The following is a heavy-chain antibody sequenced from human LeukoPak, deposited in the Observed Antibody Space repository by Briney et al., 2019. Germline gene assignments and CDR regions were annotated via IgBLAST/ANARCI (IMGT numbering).Heavy chain of an antibody. CDR3: AREIAAADPFDY. Sequence: PSETLSLTCTVSGGSISSSSYYWGWIRQPPGKGLEWIGSIYYSGSTYYNPSLKSRVTISVDTSKNQFSLKLSSVTAADTAVYYCAREIAAADPFDYWGRGTLVTVSS. CDR2: IYYSGST. CDR1: GGSISSSSYY. D-gene: IGHD6-13*01. V-gene: IGHV4-39*01. J-gene: IGHJ4*02.